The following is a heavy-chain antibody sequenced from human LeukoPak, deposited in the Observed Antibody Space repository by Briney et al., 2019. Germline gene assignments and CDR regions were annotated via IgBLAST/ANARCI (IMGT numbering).Heavy chain of an antibody. V-gene: IGHV3-30*03. J-gene: IGHJ4*02. CDR3: ARDSGSYRGFDY. CDR1: GFTFSNYG. CDR2: ISYDGSVQ. D-gene: IGHD1-26*01. Sequence: GSLRLSCAASGFTFSNYGMHWVRQAPGKGLEWVTVISYDGSVQYYADSVKGRFTISRDKSKNTVYLQMNSLRAEDTAVYYCARDSGSYRGFDYWGQGPLVTVSS.